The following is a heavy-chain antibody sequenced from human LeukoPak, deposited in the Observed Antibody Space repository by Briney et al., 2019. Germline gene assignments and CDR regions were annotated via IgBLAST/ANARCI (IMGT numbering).Heavy chain of an antibody. CDR3: ARATMVIRSNWFDP. CDR2: ISSSGSTI. Sequence: GGSLRLSCAASGFTFSDYYMSWIRPAPGKGLEWVSYISSSGSTIYYADSVKGRFTISRDNAKKSLYLQMNSLRAEDTAVYYCARATMVIRSNWFDPWGQGTLVTVSS. V-gene: IGHV3-11*04. J-gene: IGHJ5*02. D-gene: IGHD3-10*01. CDR1: GFTFSDYY.